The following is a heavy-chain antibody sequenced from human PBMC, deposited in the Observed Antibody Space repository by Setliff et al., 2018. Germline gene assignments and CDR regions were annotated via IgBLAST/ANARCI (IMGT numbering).Heavy chain of an antibody. CDR2: IYHSGST. Sequence: SETLSLTCAVSGYSISSGYYWGWIRQPPGKGLEWIGSIYHSGSTNYNPSLKSRVTISIDTSKNQFSLKLSSVTAADTAVYYCASLGMTTMMDWYFDLWGRGTLVTVSS. V-gene: IGHV4-38-2*01. D-gene: IGHD4-4*01. CDR3: ASLGMTTMMDWYFDL. CDR1: GYSISSGYY. J-gene: IGHJ2*01.